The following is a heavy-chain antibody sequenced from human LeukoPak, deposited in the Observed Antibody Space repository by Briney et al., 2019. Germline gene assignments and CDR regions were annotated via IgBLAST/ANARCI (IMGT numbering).Heavy chain of an antibody. J-gene: IGHJ5*02. CDR2: IYYSGST. D-gene: IGHD3-10*01. Sequence: PSETLSLTCTVSGGSISSGDYYWSWIRQPPGKGLEWIGYIYYSGSTYYNPSLKSRVTISVDTSKNQFSLKLSSVTAADTAVYYCARGLGFGEYNWFDPWGQGTLVTVSS. V-gene: IGHV4-30-4*08. CDR3: ARGLGFGEYNWFDP. CDR1: GGSISSGDYY.